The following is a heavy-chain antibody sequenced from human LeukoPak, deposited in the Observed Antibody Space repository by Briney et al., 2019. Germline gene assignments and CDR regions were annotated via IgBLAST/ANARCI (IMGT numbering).Heavy chain of an antibody. Sequence: GGSLRLSCAASGFTFSRYWMHWLRQAPGKGLVWVSRSNSDGSSTSYADSVKGRFTISRDNAKNTLYLQMNSLRAEDTAVYYCARGGVYSSSAPDYWGQGTLVSVCS. J-gene: IGHJ4*02. CDR1: GFTFSRYW. CDR2: SNSDGSST. CDR3: ARGGVYSSSAPDY. D-gene: IGHD6-6*01. V-gene: IGHV3-74*01.